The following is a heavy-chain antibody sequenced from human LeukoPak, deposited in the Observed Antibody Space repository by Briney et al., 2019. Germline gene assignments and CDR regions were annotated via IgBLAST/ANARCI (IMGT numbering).Heavy chain of an antibody. CDR1: GFTFSNYA. CDR2: VSYDGSNK. CDR3: AIGDSLGELSSSFEH. V-gene: IGHV3-30*04. Sequence: GRSLRLSCAASGFTFSNYAMHWVRQAPDKGLEWVAVVSYDGSNKYYADSVKGRFTVSRDNSKNTLYLQMNSLRAEDTAVSYCAIGDSLGELSSSFEHWGQGTLVTVSS. J-gene: IGHJ4*02. D-gene: IGHD3-16*02.